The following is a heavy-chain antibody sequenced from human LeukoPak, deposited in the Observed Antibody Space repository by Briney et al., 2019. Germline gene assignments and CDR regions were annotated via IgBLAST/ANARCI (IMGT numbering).Heavy chain of an antibody. CDR2: ISYDGRKN. CDR3: AKENTNAMDYFDY. Sequence: PGGSLRLSCAVSGFIFSNHGMHWVRQAPGKGLEWLSVISYDGRKNYYADSVKGRFTISRDNSKDTLYLQMNSLRAEDTALYYCAKENTNAMDYFDYWGQGTLVTVSP. V-gene: IGHV3-30*18. CDR1: GFIFSNHG. J-gene: IGHJ4*02.